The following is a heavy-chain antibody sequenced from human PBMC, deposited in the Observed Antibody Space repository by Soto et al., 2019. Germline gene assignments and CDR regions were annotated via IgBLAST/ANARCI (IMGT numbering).Heavy chain of an antibody. CDR2: IYYRGNA. D-gene: IGHD3-9*01. J-gene: IGHJ4*02. CDR1: DDSINSDKYY. Sequence: QLQLQESGPGLVKPSETLSLTCSVSDDSINSDKYYWGWIRQPPGKGLEWIGSIYYRGNAYYNPSPQTRVTISRDKSKSQFSLRLNSVTAADSAVYFWARLEGLATISYYFDFWGPGALVTVSS. CDR3: ARLEGLATISYYFDF. V-gene: IGHV4-39*01.